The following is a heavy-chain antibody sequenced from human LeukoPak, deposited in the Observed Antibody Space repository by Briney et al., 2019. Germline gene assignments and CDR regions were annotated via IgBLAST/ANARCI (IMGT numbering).Heavy chain of an antibody. J-gene: IGHJ3*02. CDR1: GFTFSSYS. Sequence: GGSLRLSCAASGFTFSSYSMNWVRQAPGKGLEWVSSISSSSSYIYYADSVKGLFTISRDNAKNSLYLQMNSLRAEDTAVYYCARAGDGIAAPDAFDIWGQGTMVTVSS. CDR3: ARAGDGIAAPDAFDI. D-gene: IGHD6-13*01. V-gene: IGHV3-21*01. CDR2: ISSSSSYI.